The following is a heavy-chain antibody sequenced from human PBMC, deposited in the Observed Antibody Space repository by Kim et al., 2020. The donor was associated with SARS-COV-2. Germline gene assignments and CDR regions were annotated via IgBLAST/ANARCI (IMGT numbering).Heavy chain of an antibody. V-gene: IGHV4-34*01. J-gene: IGHJ3*02. CDR3: ARVRKYYGSGSYLPHRAFDI. CDR2: INHSGST. CDR1: GGSFSGYY. D-gene: IGHD3-10*01. Sequence: SETLSLTCAVYGGSFSGYYWSWIRQPPGKGLEWIGEINHSGSTNYNPSLKSRVTISVDTSKNQFSLKLSSVTAADTAVYYCARVRKYYGSGSYLPHRAFDIGGQGTMVTVSS.